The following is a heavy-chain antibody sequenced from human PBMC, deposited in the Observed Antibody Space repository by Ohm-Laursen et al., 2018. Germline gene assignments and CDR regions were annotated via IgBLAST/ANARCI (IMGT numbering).Heavy chain of an antibody. CDR1: GYTFTGYY. Sequence: GASVKVSCKASGYTFTGYYIHWVRQAPGQGFECMGWINPNSGATNFAQKFQGRVTMTRDTSISTAYMELSRLKRDDTAVYYWARESDDHGEYFDFWGQGTLVTVSS. CDR2: INPNSGAT. V-gene: IGHV1-2*02. D-gene: IGHD1-14*01. CDR3: ARESDDHGEYFDF. J-gene: IGHJ4*02.